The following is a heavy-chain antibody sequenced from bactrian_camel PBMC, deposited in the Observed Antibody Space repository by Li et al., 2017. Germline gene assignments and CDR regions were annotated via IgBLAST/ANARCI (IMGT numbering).Heavy chain of an antibody. V-gene: IGHV3S10*01. J-gene: IGHJ6*01. CDR1: GLTSSNYY. CDR3: ATDKNLARSWYEAVAYSS. D-gene: IGHD7*01. CDR2: IYSDGET. Sequence: DVQLVESGGGLVQPGGSLRLSCAASGLTSSNYYMSWVRQAPGKGLEWVSSIYSDGETYYSASVKGRFVISEDSNKNMVYLTMNMLKPEDTAMYFCATDKNLARSWYEAVAYSSWGKGTQVTVS.